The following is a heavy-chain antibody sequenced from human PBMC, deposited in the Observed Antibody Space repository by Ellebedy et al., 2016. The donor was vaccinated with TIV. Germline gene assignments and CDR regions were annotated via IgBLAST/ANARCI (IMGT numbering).Heavy chain of an antibody. CDR3: AKLDVVIPGDF. CDR1: GFTFSNNA. D-gene: IGHD3-10*01. Sequence: PGGSLRLSCVASGFTFSNNALHWVSQAPGKGMEWMAVVSYNGSIQFYADSVKGRFIISRDDSKNMLYLQMNNLRTEDTALYYCAKLDVVIPGDFWGQGTLVTVSS. CDR2: VSYNGSIQ. J-gene: IGHJ1*01. V-gene: IGHV3-30-3*02.